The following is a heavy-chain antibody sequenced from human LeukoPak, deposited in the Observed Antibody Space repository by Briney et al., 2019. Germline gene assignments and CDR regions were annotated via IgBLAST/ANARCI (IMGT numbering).Heavy chain of an antibody. CDR3: ARDDYRGVTNFDP. CDR1: GGSIGPYF. D-gene: IGHD3-10*01. Sequence: SETLSLTCTASGGSIGPYFWSWFRQPPGKGLEWIGHISYTGSTIYSPSLKSLVTISVDTSNNQFSLQLTSVTAADTAVYYCARDDYRGVTNFDPWGQGTLVTVSS. CDR2: ISYTGST. J-gene: IGHJ5*02. V-gene: IGHV4-59*01.